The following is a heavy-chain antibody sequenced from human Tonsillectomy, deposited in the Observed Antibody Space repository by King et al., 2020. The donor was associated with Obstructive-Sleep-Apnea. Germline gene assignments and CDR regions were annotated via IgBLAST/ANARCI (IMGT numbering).Heavy chain of an antibody. CDR2: ANGNGGNT. J-gene: IGHJ4*02. CDR1: GFTFDDYG. Sequence: DVQLVESGGGVVRPGGSLRLSWAASGFTFDDYGMSWVRQAPGKGLEGVSSANGNGGNTAYADSLGGRFTISRDNAKNSLYLQVNSLRVEDTALYYCARLGDAYYGSGSYVEYWGQGTLVTVSS. V-gene: IGHV3-20*04. CDR3: ARLGDAYYGSGSYVEY. D-gene: IGHD3-10*01.